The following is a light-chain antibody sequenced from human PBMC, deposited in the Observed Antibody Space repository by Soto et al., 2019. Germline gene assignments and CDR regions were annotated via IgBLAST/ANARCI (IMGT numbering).Light chain of an antibody. CDR2: GAS. J-gene: IGKJ5*01. V-gene: IGKV3-20*01. CDR3: QQYGSSPLIT. CDR1: QSVSSTY. Sequence: EIVLTQSPGTLTLSPGERAILSCRASQSVSSTYLAWYQQKPGQAPRLLIYGASSRATGIPDRVSGSGSGTDFTLTISRLEPEDFAVYYCQQYGSSPLITFGQGTRLEI.